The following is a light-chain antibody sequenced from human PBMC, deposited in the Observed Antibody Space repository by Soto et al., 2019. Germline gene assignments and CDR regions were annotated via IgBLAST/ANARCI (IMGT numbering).Light chain of an antibody. CDR1: QDIAIY. CDR2: AAS. V-gene: IGKV1-9*01. Sequence: DIQMTQSPSSLSASVGDRVTITCRASQDIAIYLAWYQQKPGEAPKLLIYAASTLQSGVPSRFSGSASRTDFTLTISSLQPEDFASYYCQQLNSYPITFGQGTRLEIK. CDR3: QQLNSYPIT. J-gene: IGKJ5*01.